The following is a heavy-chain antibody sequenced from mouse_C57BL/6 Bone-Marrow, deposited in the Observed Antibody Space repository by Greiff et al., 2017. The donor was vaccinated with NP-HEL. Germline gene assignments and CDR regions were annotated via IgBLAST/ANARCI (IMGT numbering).Heavy chain of an antibody. J-gene: IGHJ4*01. D-gene: IGHD1-1*01. CDR1: GFTFSSYG. CDR3: ARRLLLLRLYAMDY. CDR2: ISSGGSYT. V-gene: IGHV5-6*02. Sequence: EVMLVESGGDLVKPGGSLKLSCAASGFTFSSYGMSWVRQTPDKRLEWVATISSGGSYTYYPDSVKGRFTISRDNAKNTLYLQMSSLKSEDTAMYYCARRLLLLRLYAMDYWGQGTSVTVSS.